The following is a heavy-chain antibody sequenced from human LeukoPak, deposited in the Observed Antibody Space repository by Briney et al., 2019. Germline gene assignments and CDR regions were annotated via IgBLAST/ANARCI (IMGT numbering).Heavy chain of an antibody. D-gene: IGHD2-15*01. Sequence: ASVKVSCKVSGYTLTELSMHWVRQAPGKGLEWMGGFDPEDGETIYAQKFQGRVTMTEDTSTDTAYMELSSLRSEDTAVYYCATGGYCSGGSCYAYWGQGTLVTVSS. CDR2: FDPEDGET. V-gene: IGHV1-24*01. CDR1: GYTLTELS. CDR3: ATGGYCSGGSCYAY. J-gene: IGHJ4*02.